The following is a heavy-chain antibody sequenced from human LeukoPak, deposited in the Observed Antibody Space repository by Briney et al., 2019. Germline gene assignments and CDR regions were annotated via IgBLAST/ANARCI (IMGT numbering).Heavy chain of an antibody. CDR1: GGSFSTYY. J-gene: IGHJ4*02. D-gene: IGHD6-13*01. V-gene: IGHV4-59*01. Sequence: SETLSLTCAVSGGSFSTYYWSWIRQPPGKGLEWIGFIYYTGTTNYNPSLKSRVTISVDTSKNQFSLKLSSVTAADTAVYYCARAGANGIEAAGSLRYWGQGTLVTVSS. CDR2: IYYTGTT. CDR3: ARAGANGIEAAGSLRY.